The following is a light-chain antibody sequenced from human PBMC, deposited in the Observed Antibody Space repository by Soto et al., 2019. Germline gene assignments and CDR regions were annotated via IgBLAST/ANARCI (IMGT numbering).Light chain of an antibody. J-gene: IGKJ1*01. CDR2: GAS. V-gene: IGKV3-15*01. CDR3: QQYNNWPPWT. Sequence: ERVITQSPATLPVSPGERDTLSCRASQSVSSNLAWYQQKPGQAPRLLIYGASTRATGIPARFSGSGSGTEFTLTISSLQSEDFAVYYCQQYNNWPPWTFGQGTKVDIK. CDR1: QSVSSN.